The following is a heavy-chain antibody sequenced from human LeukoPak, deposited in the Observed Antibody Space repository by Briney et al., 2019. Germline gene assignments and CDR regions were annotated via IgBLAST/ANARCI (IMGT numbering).Heavy chain of an antibody. D-gene: IGHD3-10*01. J-gene: IGHJ6*02. CDR3: ARVTRITMVRGVIPYYYYGMDV. V-gene: IGHV4-61*02. Sequence: SETLSLTCTVSGGSISSSSYYWSWIRQPAGKGLEWIGRIYTSGSTNYNPSLKSRVTMSVDTSKNQFSLKLSSVTAADTAVYYCARVTRITMVRGVIPYYYYGMDVWGQGTTVTVSS. CDR1: GGSISSSSYY. CDR2: IYTSGST.